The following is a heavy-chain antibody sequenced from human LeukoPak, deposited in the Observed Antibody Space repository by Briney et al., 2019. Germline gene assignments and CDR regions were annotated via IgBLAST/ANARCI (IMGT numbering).Heavy chain of an antibody. D-gene: IGHD4-23*01. V-gene: IGHV4-30-4*01. Sequence: SETLSLTCTVSGGSISSGGYYWSWIRQPPGKGLEWIGYIYYSGSTYYNPSLKSRVTMSVDTSKNQFSLKLSSVTAADTAVYYCARDNDYGGKADWFDPWGQGTLVTVSS. J-gene: IGHJ5*02. CDR3: ARDNDYGGKADWFDP. CDR2: IYYSGST. CDR1: GGSISSGGYY.